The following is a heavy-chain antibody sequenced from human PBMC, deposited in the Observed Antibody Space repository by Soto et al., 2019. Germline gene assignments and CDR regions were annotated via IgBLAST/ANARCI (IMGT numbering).Heavy chain of an antibody. D-gene: IGHD1-26*01. CDR2: SKNKANGYTM. CDR3: VIVGRTS. J-gene: IGHJ3*01. Sequence: EVQVVESGGGLVQPGGSLRRSCAVSGLTFSDYYFDWVRQSPGKGLEWVGRSKNKANGYTMEYAASVKGRFTISRDDSKNSVFLQMSILRTEDTAVYYCVIVGRTSWGHGTTVTVPS. CDR1: GLTFSDYY. V-gene: IGHV3-72*01.